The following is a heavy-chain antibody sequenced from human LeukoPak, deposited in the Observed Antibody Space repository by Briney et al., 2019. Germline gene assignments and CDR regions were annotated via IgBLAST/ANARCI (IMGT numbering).Heavy chain of an antibody. CDR2: IYYSGST. J-gene: IGHJ4*02. V-gene: IGHV4-59*01. Sequence: SETLSLTCAVYGGSFSGYYWSWIRQPPGKGLEWIGYIYYSGSTNYNPSLKSRVTISVDTSKNQFSLKLSSVTAADTAVYYCARGRGMSHMVRGVTSLDYWGQGTLVTVSS. D-gene: IGHD3-10*01. CDR3: ARGRGMSHMVRGVTSLDY. CDR1: GGSFSGYY.